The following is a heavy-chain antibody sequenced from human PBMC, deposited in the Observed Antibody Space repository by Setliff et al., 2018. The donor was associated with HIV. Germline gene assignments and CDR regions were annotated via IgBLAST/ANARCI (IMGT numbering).Heavy chain of an antibody. D-gene: IGHD3-10*01. Sequence: GASVKVSCKASGGSFSSYAITWVRQAPGKGLEWMGRISPGNAKALYVDRFQGRVTMTADVSKDTAYMDVRGLTSEDTAMYFCAAGPFNRGPYHWVPHWGQGTLVTVSS. CDR3: AAGPFNRGPYHWVPH. V-gene: IGHV1-69*13. J-gene: IGHJ4*02. CDR1: GGSFSSYA. CDR2: ISPGNAKA.